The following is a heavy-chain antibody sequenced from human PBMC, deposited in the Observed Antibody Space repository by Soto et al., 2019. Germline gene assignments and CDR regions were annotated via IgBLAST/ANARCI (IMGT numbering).Heavy chain of an antibody. CDR1: GFTFNSYS. Sequence: EVQLVESGGGLVQPGGSLRLSCAASGFTFNSYSMNWVRQAPGKGPEWVSYISRDSANIYYADSVKGRFTISRDNAKNSPSLQMNTLRDEDTAVYYCARSPHTAVAGTVFDYWGQGTQVTVSS. D-gene: IGHD6-19*01. V-gene: IGHV3-48*02. CDR2: ISRDSANI. J-gene: IGHJ4*02. CDR3: ARSPHTAVAGTVFDY.